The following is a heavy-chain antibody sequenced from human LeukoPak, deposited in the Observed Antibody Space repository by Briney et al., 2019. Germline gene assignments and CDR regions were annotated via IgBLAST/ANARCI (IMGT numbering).Heavy chain of an antibody. CDR2: INPSGGST. CDR3: ARDFWSGYYSSYFDY. CDR1: GYTFTSYY. Sequence: ASVKVSCKASGYTFTSYYMHWVRQAPGQGLEWMGIINPSGGSTSYAQKFQGRVTMTRDMSTSTVYMELSSLRSEDTAVYYCARDFWSGYYSSYFDYWGQGTLVTVSS. D-gene: IGHD3-3*01. V-gene: IGHV1-46*01. J-gene: IGHJ4*02.